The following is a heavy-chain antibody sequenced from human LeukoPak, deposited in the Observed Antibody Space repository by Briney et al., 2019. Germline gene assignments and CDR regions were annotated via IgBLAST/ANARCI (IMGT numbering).Heavy chain of an antibody. J-gene: IGHJ4*02. V-gene: IGHV3-23*01. CDR2: ISGSGGST. Sequence: ETLSLTCAVSGGSISSSNWWSWVRQPPGKGLECVSSISGSGGSTYYADSVKGRFTISRDNSKNTLYLQMNSLRAEDTALYYCARKLDTMIAVVVTYYFDYWGQGTLVTVSS. CDR1: GGSISSSN. D-gene: IGHD3-22*01. CDR3: ARKLDTMIAVVVTYYFDY.